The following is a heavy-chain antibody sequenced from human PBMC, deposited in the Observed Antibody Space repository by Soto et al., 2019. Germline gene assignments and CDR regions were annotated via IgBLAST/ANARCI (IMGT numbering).Heavy chain of an antibody. D-gene: IGHD1-26*01. CDR3: ARAGRGSYSAFDI. Sequence: PGGSLRLSCAASGFTFSSYDMHWVRPATGKGLEWVSAIGTAGDTYYPGSVKGRFTISRENAKNSLYLQMNSLRAGDTAVYYCARAGRGSYSAFDIWGQGTMVTVSS. V-gene: IGHV3-13*04. CDR1: GFTFSSYD. J-gene: IGHJ3*02. CDR2: IGTAGDT.